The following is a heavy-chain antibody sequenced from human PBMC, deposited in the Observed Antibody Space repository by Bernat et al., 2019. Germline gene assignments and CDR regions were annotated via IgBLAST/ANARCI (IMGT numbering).Heavy chain of an antibody. CDR2: IYAGDSDT. J-gene: IGHJ4*02. CDR3: ARRRTSDWDFDY. D-gene: IGHD6-19*01. V-gene: IGHV5-51*01. CDR1: GNSFTSYW. Sequence: EVQLVQSGAEVKKPGESLKISCECSGNSFTSYWIAWVRQMPGKGLEWMGIIYAGDSDTRYSPSFQGQVTISADKSISTAYLQWNSLKASDTAVYYCARRRTSDWDFDYWGQGTLVTVSS.